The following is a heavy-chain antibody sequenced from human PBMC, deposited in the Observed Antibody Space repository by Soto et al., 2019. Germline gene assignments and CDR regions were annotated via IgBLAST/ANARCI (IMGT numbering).Heavy chain of an antibody. J-gene: IGHJ4*02. CDR1: GYTFSGYY. V-gene: IGHV1-2*02. Sequence: QVQLVQSGAEVKKPGASVKVSCKTSGYTFSGYYIHWVRQAPGQGLEWMGWINPNIGDTNYAQKFSGRVTITRDTPISTAYLELRGLRYDDTAVYYCAPVGITGTAGFPFWGQGTLVTVSS. D-gene: IGHD1-7*01. CDR2: INPNIGDT. CDR3: APVGITGTAGFPF.